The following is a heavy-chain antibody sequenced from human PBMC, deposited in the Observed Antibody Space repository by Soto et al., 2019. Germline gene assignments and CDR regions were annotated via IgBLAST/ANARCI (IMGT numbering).Heavy chain of an antibody. CDR2: ISSSSSYI. J-gene: IGHJ4*02. Sequence: EVQLVESGGGLVKPGGSLRLSCAASGFTFSSYSMNWVRQAPGKGLEWVSSISSSSSYIYYADSVKGRVTISRDNAKNSLYLQMNSLRAEDTAVYYCARDSGGVFGVVIILDYFDYWGQGTLVTVSS. V-gene: IGHV3-21*01. CDR1: GFTFSSYS. CDR3: ARDSGGVFGVVIILDYFDY. D-gene: IGHD3-3*01.